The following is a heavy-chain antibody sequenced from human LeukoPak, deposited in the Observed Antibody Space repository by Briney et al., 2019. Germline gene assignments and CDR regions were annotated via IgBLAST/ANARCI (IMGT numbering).Heavy chain of an antibody. D-gene: IGHD1-26*01. CDR1: GFTFSSNW. V-gene: IGHV3-74*01. CDR2: INEDGSTT. CDR3: VRDLGGRSGH. Sequence: GGSLRLSCAASGFTFSSNWMHWVRQAPGKGLVWVSRINEDGSTTNYADSVKGRFTISRDNAKNTLYLQMNSLRAEDTAVYYCVRDLGGRSGHWGQGTLVTVSA. J-gene: IGHJ4*02.